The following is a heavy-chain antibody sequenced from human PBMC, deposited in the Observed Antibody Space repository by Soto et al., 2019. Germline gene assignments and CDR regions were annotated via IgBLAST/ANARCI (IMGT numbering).Heavy chain of an antibody. D-gene: IGHD5-12*01. V-gene: IGHV1-69*13. CDR2: IIPLFGTA. CDR1: GGTFSSYA. CDR3: ARDVSHSGYHNGFDP. J-gene: IGHJ5*02. Sequence: GASVKVSCKASGGTFSSYAISWVRQAPGQGLAWMGGIIPLFGTATYAQKFQGRVTITADESTSTAYMELNSLRSEDTAVYYCARDVSHSGYHNGFDPWGQGTLVTVSS.